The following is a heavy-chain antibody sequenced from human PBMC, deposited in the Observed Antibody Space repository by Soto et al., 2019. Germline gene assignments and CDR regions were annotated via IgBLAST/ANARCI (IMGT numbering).Heavy chain of an antibody. J-gene: IGHJ4*02. D-gene: IGHD3-10*01. Sequence: QVQLVESGGGVVQPGRSLRLSCVASGFTFSNYGMHWVRQAPGKGPEWVAVIWYDGSNKDYADSVKGRFTISRDNSRNTLYLQMNSLRAEDTAVYYCACALETGDYCGQGTLVTVSS. V-gene: IGHV3-33*01. CDR1: GFTFSNYG. CDR2: IWYDGSNK. CDR3: ACALETGDY.